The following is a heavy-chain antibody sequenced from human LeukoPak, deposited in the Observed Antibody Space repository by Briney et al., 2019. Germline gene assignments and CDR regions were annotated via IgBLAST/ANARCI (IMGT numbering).Heavy chain of an antibody. CDR2: IIPIFGTA. Sequence: ASVKVSCKASGGTFSSYAISWVRQAPGQGLEWMGGIIPIFGTANYAQKFQGRVTITADESTSTAYMELSSLRSEDTAVYYCARVGGSSHYYYYMDVWGKGATVTVSS. CDR3: ARVGGSSHYYYYMDV. J-gene: IGHJ6*03. D-gene: IGHD2-2*01. V-gene: IGHV1-69*13. CDR1: GGTFSSYA.